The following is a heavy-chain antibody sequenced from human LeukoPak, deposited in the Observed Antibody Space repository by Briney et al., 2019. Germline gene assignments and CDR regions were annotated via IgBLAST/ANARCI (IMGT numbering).Heavy chain of an antibody. CDR1: GYTLTELS. J-gene: IGHJ4*02. CDR3: ATAIRFGELGGYYFDY. D-gene: IGHD3-10*01. Sequence: ASVKVSCKVSGYTLTELSMHWVRQAPGKGLEWMGGFDPEDGETIYAQKFRGRVTMTEDTSTDTAYMELSSLRSEDTAVYYCATAIRFGELGGYYFDYWGQGTLVTVSS. CDR2: FDPEDGET. V-gene: IGHV1-24*01.